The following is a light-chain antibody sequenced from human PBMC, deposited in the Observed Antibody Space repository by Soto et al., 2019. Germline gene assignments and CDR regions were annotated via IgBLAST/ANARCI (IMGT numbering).Light chain of an antibody. Sequence: EIVLTQSPAILSLSPGERATLSCRASQSVSSSLAWYQQKPGQAPRLLIYDTSNRATDIPPRFSGSGSGTDFTLTISSLEPEDFATYYCLQDYNYPRTFGQGTKVDIK. CDR2: DTS. CDR1: QSVSSS. J-gene: IGKJ1*01. CDR3: LQDYNYPRT. V-gene: IGKV3-11*01.